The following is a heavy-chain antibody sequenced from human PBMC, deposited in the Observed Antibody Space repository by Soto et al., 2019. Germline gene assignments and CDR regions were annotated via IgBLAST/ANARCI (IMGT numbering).Heavy chain of an antibody. J-gene: IGHJ6*02. CDR1: GYTFTGYY. CDR2: INPNSGGT. Sequence: ASVKVSCKASGYTFTGYYMHWVRQAPGQGLEWMGWINPNSGGTNYAQKFQGWVTMTRDTSISTAYMELSRLRSDDTAVYYCARTAKKSIAAASHYYGMDVWGQGTTVTVSS. D-gene: IGHD6-13*01. V-gene: IGHV1-2*04. CDR3: ARTAKKSIAAASHYYGMDV.